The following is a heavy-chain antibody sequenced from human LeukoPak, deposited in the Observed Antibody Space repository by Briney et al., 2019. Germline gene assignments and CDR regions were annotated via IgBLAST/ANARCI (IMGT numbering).Heavy chain of an antibody. Sequence: GGSLRLSCAASGFTFSSYAMSWVRQAPGKGLEWVSAISGSGGTTYYTDSVKGRFTISRDNSKNTLYLQMNSLRAEDTAVYYCAKDSGYSSGWPNWGQGTLVTVSS. D-gene: IGHD6-19*01. CDR1: GFTFSSYA. CDR2: ISGSGGTT. J-gene: IGHJ4*02. CDR3: AKDSGYSSGWPN. V-gene: IGHV3-23*01.